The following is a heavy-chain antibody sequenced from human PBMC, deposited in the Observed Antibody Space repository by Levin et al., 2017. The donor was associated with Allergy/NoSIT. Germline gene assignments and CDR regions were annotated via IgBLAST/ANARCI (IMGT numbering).Heavy chain of an antibody. Sequence: GGSLRLSCGASGFSFSTSSMSWVRQAPGKGLEWVSTIGIASNIYYADSVKGRFTISRDNAKNSLYLQMNSLRAEDTAVYYCARDASGWSRDYWGQGTLVTVSS. CDR3: ARDASGWSRDY. V-gene: IGHV3-21*01. D-gene: IGHD6-19*01. CDR1: GFSFSTSS. CDR2: IGIASNI. J-gene: IGHJ4*02.